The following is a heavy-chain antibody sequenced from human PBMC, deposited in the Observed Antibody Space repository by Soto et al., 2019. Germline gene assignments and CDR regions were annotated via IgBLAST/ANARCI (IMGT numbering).Heavy chain of an antibody. CDR1: GYTFTGYY. J-gene: IGHJ4*02. Sequence: ASVKVSCKASGYTFTGYYMHWVRQAPGQGLEWMGWINPNSGGTNYAQKFQGRVTMTRDTSISTAYMELSRLRSDDTAVYYCVKVRGVINAYDYWGQGTLVTVSS. D-gene: IGHD3-10*01. CDR2: INPNSGGT. CDR3: VKVRGVINAYDY. V-gene: IGHV1-2*02.